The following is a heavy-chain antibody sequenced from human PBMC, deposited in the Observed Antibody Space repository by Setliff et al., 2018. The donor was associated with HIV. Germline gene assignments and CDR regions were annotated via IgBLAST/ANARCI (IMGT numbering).Heavy chain of an antibody. CDR1: GFPFSSYG. Sequence: PGGSLRLSCGAFGFPFSSYGMHWVRQAPGKGLEWVAFIRYDGSNEHYADSVKGRFTISRDNSKNTLALQMTSLRVEDTAAYYCAKDYFSGYDFRYFFDYWGQGALVTVSS. CDR3: AKDYFSGYDFRYFFDY. D-gene: IGHD5-12*01. V-gene: IGHV3-30*02. CDR2: IRYDGSNE. J-gene: IGHJ4*02.